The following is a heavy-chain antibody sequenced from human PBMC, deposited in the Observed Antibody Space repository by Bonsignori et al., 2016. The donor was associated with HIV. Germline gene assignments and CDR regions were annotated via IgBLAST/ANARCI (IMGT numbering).Heavy chain of an antibody. D-gene: IGHD3-10*01. J-gene: IGHJ4*02. CDR2: IYPGDSDT. CDR3: ARLSAGNWVFDY. V-gene: IGHV5-51*01. Sequence: VRQMPGKGLEWMGIIYPGDSDTRYSPSFQGQVTISADKSITTAYLQWSSLKASDTAMYYCARLSAGNWVFDYWGQGTLVTVSS.